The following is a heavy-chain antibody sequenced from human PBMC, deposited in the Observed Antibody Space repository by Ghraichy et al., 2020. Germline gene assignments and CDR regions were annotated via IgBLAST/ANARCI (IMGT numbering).Heavy chain of an antibody. J-gene: IGHJ3*02. Sequence: GSLRLSCAASGFTFSSYAMSWVRQAPGKGLEWVSAISGSGGSTYYADSVKGRFTISRDNSKNTLYLQMNSLRAEDTAVYYCAKDLYYYDSSGYYLRDAFDIWGQGTMVTVSS. CDR1: GFTFSSYA. D-gene: IGHD3-22*01. CDR2: ISGSGGST. V-gene: IGHV3-23*01. CDR3: AKDLYYYDSSGYYLRDAFDI.